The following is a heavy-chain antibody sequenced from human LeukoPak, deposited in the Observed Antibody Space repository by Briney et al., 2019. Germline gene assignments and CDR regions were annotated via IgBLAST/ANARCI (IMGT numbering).Heavy chain of an antibody. Sequence: GASVKVSCKASGYTFTGYYMHWVRQAPGQGLEWMGWINPNSGGTNYAQKFQGRVTMTRDTSTSTVYMELSSLRSEDTAVHYCARGGEELPFFFDYWGQGTLVTVSS. CDR2: INPNSGGT. D-gene: IGHD1-26*01. CDR1: GYTFTGYY. V-gene: IGHV1-2*02. CDR3: ARGGEELPFFFDY. J-gene: IGHJ4*02.